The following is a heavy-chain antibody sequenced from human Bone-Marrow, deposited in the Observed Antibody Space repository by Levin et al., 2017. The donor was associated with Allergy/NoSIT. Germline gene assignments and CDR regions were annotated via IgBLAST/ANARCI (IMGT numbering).Heavy chain of an antibody. D-gene: IGHD6-13*01. Sequence: PGESLKISCAVSGFTFSNFGMNWVRQTPGKGLEWVSGTSGTGGTTYYADSVKGRFTISRDNSKNTLYLQMNSLSAEDTGIYYCAKARTAAAGRTHFDYWGQGTQVSVSS. CDR2: TSGTGGTT. CDR3: AKARTAAAGRTHFDY. CDR1: GFTFSNFG. V-gene: IGHV3-23*01. J-gene: IGHJ4*02.